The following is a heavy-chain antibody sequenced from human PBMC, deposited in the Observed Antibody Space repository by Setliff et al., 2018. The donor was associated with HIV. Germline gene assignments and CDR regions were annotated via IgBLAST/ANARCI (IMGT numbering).Heavy chain of an antibody. Sequence: GESLKISCAASGLTFSSYAMNWVRQAPGKGLEWVSGITGSGNNADYADSVKGRVTISRDNSKNTLDLQMNSLRAEDTAVYYCAKSRSGYYTDLEYWGQATLVTVSS. CDR2: ITGSGNNA. CDR1: GLTFSSYA. V-gene: IGHV3-23*01. CDR3: AKSRSGYYTDLEY. J-gene: IGHJ4*02. D-gene: IGHD3-3*01.